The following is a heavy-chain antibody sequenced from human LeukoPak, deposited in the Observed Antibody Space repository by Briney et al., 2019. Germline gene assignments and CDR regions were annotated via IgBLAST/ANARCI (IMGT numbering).Heavy chain of an antibody. CDR1: GFTFNNYA. D-gene: IGHD5-24*01. J-gene: IGHJ4*02. CDR3: GADGYNWWWYFDY. V-gene: IGHV3-30-3*01. CDR2: ISYDGSNK. Sequence: GGSLRLSCAASGFTFNNYALHWVRQAPGKGLEWVAVISYDGSNKYYADSVKGRFTISRDNSKNTLYLQMNSLRAEDTAVYYCGADGYNWWWYFDYWGQGTLVTVSS.